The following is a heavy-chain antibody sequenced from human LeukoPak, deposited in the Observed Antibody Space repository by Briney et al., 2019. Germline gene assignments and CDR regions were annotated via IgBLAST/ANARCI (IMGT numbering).Heavy chain of an antibody. D-gene: IGHD3-9*01. Sequence: SETLSLTCTVSGGSISSSSYYWGWIRQPPGKGLEWIGSIYDSGSTYYNPSLKSRVTISVDTSKNQFSLKLSSVTAADTAVYYCATASPYYDILTGYSNYFDYWGQGTLVTVSS. CDR2: IYDSGST. CDR1: GGSISSSSYY. CDR3: ATASPYYDILTGYSNYFDY. V-gene: IGHV4-39*01. J-gene: IGHJ4*02.